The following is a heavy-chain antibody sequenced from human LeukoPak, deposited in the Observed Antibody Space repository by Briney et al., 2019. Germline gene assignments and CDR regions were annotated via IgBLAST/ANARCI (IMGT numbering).Heavy chain of an antibody. CDR2: IYYSGST. Sequence: PSQTLSLTCTVSGGSISSSSYYWGWIRQPPGKGLEWIGSIYYSGSTYYNPSLKSRVTISVDTSKNQFSLKLSSVTAADTAVYYCARGRYVDYWGQGTLVTVSS. CDR3: ARGRYVDY. V-gene: IGHV4-39*07. J-gene: IGHJ4*02. CDR1: GGSISSSSYY. D-gene: IGHD2-2*01.